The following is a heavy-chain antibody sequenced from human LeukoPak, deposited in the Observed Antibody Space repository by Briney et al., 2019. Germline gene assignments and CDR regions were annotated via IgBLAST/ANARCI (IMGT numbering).Heavy chain of an antibody. V-gene: IGHV4-31*02. CDR3: ARGLASSSGRGNAYDY. CDR1: Y. CDR2: IYYSGST. Sequence: YWIGWIRQHPGKGLEWIGYIYYSGSTYYNPSLKSRVTISVDTSKNQFSLKLSSVTAADTAVYYCARGLASSSGRGNAYDYWGQGTLVTVSS. J-gene: IGHJ4*02. D-gene: IGHD6-19*01.